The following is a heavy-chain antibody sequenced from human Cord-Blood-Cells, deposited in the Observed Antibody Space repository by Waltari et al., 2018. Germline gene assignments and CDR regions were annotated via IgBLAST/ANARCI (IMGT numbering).Heavy chain of an antibody. J-gene: IGHJ6*02. V-gene: IGHV4-30-2*01. CDR2: IYHSGST. CDR3: ARSIYDYNYYYGMDV. Sequence: QLQLQESGSGLVKPSQTLSLTCTVSGGSISSGGYSWSWIRQPPGKGLEWIGYIYHSGSTYYNPSHKSRVTISVDRSKNQFSLKRSAGTAADTAVYYCARSIYDYNYYYGMDVWGQVTTVTVSS. D-gene: IGHD5-12*01. CDR1: GGSISSGGYS.